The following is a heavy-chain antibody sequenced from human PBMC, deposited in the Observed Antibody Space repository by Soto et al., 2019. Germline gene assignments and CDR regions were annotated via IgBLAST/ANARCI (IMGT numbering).Heavy chain of an antibody. V-gene: IGHV4-34*01. CDR2: CNRDGLT. Sequence: PSETLSLTCSVYGGSFSGYYYSWIRQPPGKGLEWIGECNRDGLTNYSPSFQRRVTISFDTSKIQFSLRLSSVTAADTALYFCARGRRPDYDFWSDRHDAFDIWGQGTMVTVSS. J-gene: IGHJ3*02. CDR3: ARGRRPDYDFWSDRHDAFDI. CDR1: GGSFSGYY. D-gene: IGHD3-3*01.